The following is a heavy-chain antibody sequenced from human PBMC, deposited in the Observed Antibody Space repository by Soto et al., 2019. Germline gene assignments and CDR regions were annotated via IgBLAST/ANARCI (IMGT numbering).Heavy chain of an antibody. CDR2: IWYDGSNK. CDR3: ARDRYYYDSSGSIDY. J-gene: IGHJ4*02. V-gene: IGHV3-33*01. D-gene: IGHD3-22*01. Sequence: GGSLRLSCAASGFTFSSYGMHWVRQAPGKGLEWVAVIWYDGSNKYYADSVKGRFTISRDNSKNTLYLQMNSLRAEDTAVYYYARDRYYYDSSGSIDYWGQGTLVTVSS. CDR1: GFTFSSYG.